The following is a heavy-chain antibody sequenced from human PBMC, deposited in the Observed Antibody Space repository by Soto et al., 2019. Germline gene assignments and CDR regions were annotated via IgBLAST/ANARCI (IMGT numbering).Heavy chain of an antibody. CDR3: SRVHGSQTAFDH. D-gene: IGHD5-12*01. CDR1: GGSISSYY. Sequence: SATLSLTCTVSGGSISSYYWSWIRQPPGKGLEWIGYIYYSGSTNYNPSLKSRVTISVDTSKIQFSLKLSSVTAADTAMYYCSRVHGSQTAFDHWGQGTLVTVSS. CDR2: IYYSGST. J-gene: IGHJ4*02. V-gene: IGHV4-59*01.